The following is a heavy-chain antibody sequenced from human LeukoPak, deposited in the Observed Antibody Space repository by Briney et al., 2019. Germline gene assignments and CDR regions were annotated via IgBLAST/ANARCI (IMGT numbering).Heavy chain of an antibody. V-gene: IGHV1-69*13. Sequence: ASVKVSCKASGYTFTGYYMHWVRQAPGQGLEWMGGIIPIFGTANYAQKFQGRVTITADESTSTAYMELSSLRSEDTAVYYCARAFVVVPAAMVYFDYWGQGTLVTVSS. CDR1: GYTFTGYY. CDR3: ARAFVVVPAAMVYFDY. J-gene: IGHJ4*02. D-gene: IGHD2-2*01. CDR2: IIPIFGTA.